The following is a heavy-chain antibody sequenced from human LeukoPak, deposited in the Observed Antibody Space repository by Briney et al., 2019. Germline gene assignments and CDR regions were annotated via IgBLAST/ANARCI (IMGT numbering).Heavy chain of an antibody. Sequence: ASVKVSCKASGYTFTSYGISWVRQAPGQGREWMGWISAYNGNTNYAQKLQGRFTMTTDTSTSTAHMELRSLRSDDTAVYYCARVPGLRLGELSFDYWGQGTLVTVSS. V-gene: IGHV1-18*01. CDR1: GYTFTSYG. CDR3: ARVPGLRLGELSFDY. CDR2: ISAYNGNT. D-gene: IGHD3-16*02. J-gene: IGHJ4*02.